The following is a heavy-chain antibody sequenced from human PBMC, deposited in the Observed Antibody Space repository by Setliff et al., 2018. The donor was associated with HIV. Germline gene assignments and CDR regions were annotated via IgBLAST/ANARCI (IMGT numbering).Heavy chain of an antibody. CDR1: GGSISSSKW. Sequence: SETLSLTCAVSGGSISSSKWWSWVRQPPGKGLEWIGEIYHSGSTNYNPSLKSRVTISVDKSKNQFSLKLSSVTAADTAVYYCARTYYYGSGSYFGYWGQGTLVTVSS. J-gene: IGHJ4*02. V-gene: IGHV4-4*02. CDR2: IYHSGST. D-gene: IGHD3-10*01. CDR3: ARTYYYGSGSYFGY.